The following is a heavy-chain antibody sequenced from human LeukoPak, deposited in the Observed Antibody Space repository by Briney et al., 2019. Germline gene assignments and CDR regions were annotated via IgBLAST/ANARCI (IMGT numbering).Heavy chain of an antibody. CDR1: GGTFSSYA. J-gene: IGHJ4*02. CDR3: ARAEGYCSGGSCYSSFDY. D-gene: IGHD2-15*01. V-gene: IGHV1-69*13. CDR2: IIPIFGTA. Sequence: ASVKVSCKASGGTFSSYAISWVRQAPGQGLEWMGGIIPIFGTANYAQKFQGRVTITADESTSTAHMELSSLRSEDTAVYYCARAEGYCSGGSCYSSFDYWGQGTLVTVSS.